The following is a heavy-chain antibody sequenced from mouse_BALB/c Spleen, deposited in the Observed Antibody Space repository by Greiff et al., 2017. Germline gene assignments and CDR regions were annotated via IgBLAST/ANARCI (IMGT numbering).Heavy chain of an antibody. V-gene: IGHV7-3*02. CDR3: AREGRYYAMDY. J-gene: IGHJ4*01. Sequence: EVKLEESGGGLVQPGGSLRLSCATSGFTFTDYYMSWVRQPPGKALEWLGFISNKANGYTTEYSASVKGRFTISRDNSQSILYLQMNTLRAEDSASYYCAREGRYYAMDYWGQGTSVTVSS. D-gene: IGHD3-3*01. CDR1: GFTFTDYY. CDR2: ISNKANGYTT.